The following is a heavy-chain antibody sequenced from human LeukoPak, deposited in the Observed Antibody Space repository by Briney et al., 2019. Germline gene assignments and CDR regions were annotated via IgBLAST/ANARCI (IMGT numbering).Heavy chain of an antibody. D-gene: IGHD6-13*01. J-gene: IGHJ4*02. CDR2: FHPEDGET. V-gene: IGHV1-24*01. CDR1: GYTLTELS. CDR3: ATDRMWYSSSWYYFDY. Sequence: ASVKVSCKVSGYTLTELSMHWVRQAPGKGLEWMGGFHPEDGETIYAQKFQGRVTMTEDTSTDTAYMELSSLRSEDTAVYYCATDRMWYSSSWYYFDYWGQGTLVTVSS.